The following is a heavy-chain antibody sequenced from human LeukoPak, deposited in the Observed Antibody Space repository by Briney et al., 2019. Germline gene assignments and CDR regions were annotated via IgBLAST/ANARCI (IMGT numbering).Heavy chain of an antibody. CDR2: ITSSSSYI. D-gene: IGHD3-16*02. J-gene: IGHJ4*02. CDR3: AKSPHYRVTAIIYYFDN. CDR1: ASPFSSDS. V-gene: IGHV3-21*04. Sequence: GRCMRLSCAAPASPFSSDSMNSIRQTLRNRPNMVSSITSSSSYIYYADSVKGRFTISRDNAKNSLYLQMNSLRAEDTAVYYCAKSPHYRVTAIIYYFDNWGQGTLVTVSP.